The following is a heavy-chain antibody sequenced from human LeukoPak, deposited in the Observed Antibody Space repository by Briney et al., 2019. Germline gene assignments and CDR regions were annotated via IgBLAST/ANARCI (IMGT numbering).Heavy chain of an antibody. Sequence: GGSLRLSCAASGFTFSSYAMSWVRQAPGKGLEWVSTISGSGGSTYYADSVKGRFTISRDNSKNTLYLQMNSLRAEDTAIYYCAPGIRGYYYYGMDVWGQGTTVTVSS. J-gene: IGHJ6*02. V-gene: IGHV3-23*01. CDR3: APGIRGYYYYGMDV. CDR2: ISGSGGST. CDR1: GFTFSSYA. D-gene: IGHD2-21*01.